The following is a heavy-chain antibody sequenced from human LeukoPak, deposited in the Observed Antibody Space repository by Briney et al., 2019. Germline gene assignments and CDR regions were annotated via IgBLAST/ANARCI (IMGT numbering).Heavy chain of an antibody. V-gene: IGHV4-59*01. CDR2: IYYSGST. D-gene: IGHD3-10*01. CDR1: GGSISSYY. J-gene: IGHJ6*02. Sequence: PSETLSLTCTVSGGSISSYYWSWIRQPPGKGLEWIGYIYYSGSTNYNPSLKSRVTISVDTSKNQFSLKLSSVTAADTAVYYCARVGVYYGSGSYYPPLYYYGMDVWGQGTTVTVSS. CDR3: ARVGVYYGSGSYYPPLYYYGMDV.